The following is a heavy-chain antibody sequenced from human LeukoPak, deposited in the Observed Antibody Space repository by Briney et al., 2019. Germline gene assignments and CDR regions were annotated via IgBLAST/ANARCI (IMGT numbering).Heavy chain of an antibody. D-gene: IGHD3-10*01. CDR2: ISAYNGNT. Sequence: ASVKVSCKASGYTFTSYGISWVRQAPGQGLEWMGWISAYNGNTNYAQKLQGRVTMTTDTSTSTAYMELRSLRSDDTVVYYRAREGSITMVRGVINYWGQGTLVTVSS. J-gene: IGHJ4*02. CDR3: AREGSITMVRGVINY. V-gene: IGHV1-18*01. CDR1: GYTFTSYG.